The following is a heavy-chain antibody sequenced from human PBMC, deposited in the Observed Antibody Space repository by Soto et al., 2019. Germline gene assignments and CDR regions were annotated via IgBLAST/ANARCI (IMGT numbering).Heavy chain of an antibody. J-gene: IGHJ4*02. CDR3: ARCMGYDGSGYAFFDS. D-gene: IGHD3-10*01. V-gene: IGHV3-21*01. Sequence: EVQLVESGGGLVKPGGSLRLSCAASGFTFSGHTINWVRQAPGKGLEWVSSVSSSSSHIYYADSVKGRFTVSRDNAEKSLYLQMNSLRAEDTAIHYCARCMGYDGSGYAFFDSWGQGTLVTVSS. CDR1: GFTFSGHT. CDR2: VSSSSSHI.